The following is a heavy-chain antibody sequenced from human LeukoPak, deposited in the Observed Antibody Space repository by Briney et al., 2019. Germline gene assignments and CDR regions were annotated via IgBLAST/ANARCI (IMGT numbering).Heavy chain of an antibody. V-gene: IGHV3-21*01. CDR1: GFTFSSYA. J-gene: IGHJ4*02. D-gene: IGHD6-6*01. Sequence: GGSLRLSCAASGFTFSSYAMSWVRQAPGKGLEWVSSISSSSSYIYYADSVKGRFTISRDNAKNSLYLQMNSLRAEDTAVYYCARALSIAARPILDYWGQGTLVTVSS. CDR3: ARALSIAARPILDY. CDR2: ISSSSSYI.